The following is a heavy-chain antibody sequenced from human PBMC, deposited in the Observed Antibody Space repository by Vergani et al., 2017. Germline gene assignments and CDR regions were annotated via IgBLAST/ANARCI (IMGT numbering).Heavy chain of an antibody. CDR1: GFTLGDYA. J-gene: IGHJ4*02. CDR2: IWSKPYGGTT. CDR3: ARRQGSDY. Sequence: EVHLVESGGGLVQPGRSLRLSCSGSGFTLGDYAMTWVRQAPGKGLEWVAFIWSKPYGGTTEYAASVKGRFTISRDDSKSIAYLQMSSLKAEDTAVYYCARRQGSDYWGQGTLVTVSS. V-gene: IGHV3-49*04.